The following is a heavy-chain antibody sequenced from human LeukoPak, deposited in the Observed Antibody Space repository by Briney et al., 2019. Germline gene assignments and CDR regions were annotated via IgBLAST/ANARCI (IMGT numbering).Heavy chain of an antibody. CDR2: IWYDGSNK. D-gene: IGHD3-16*01. CDR3: AREGITFGGVNDY. Sequence: PGRSLRLSCAASGFTFSSYGMHWVRQAPGKGLEWVAVIWYDGSNKYYADSVKGRFTISRDNSKNTLYLQMNSLRAEDTAVYYCAREGITFGGVNDYWGQGTLVTVSS. CDR1: GFTFSSYG. J-gene: IGHJ4*02. V-gene: IGHV3-33*01.